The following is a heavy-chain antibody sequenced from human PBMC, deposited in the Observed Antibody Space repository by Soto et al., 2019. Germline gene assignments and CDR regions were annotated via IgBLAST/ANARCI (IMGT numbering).Heavy chain of an antibody. D-gene: IGHD6-19*01. CDR3: AGMPYTSGLRFDP. Sequence: TLSLTCHLSGDSYSISTYSWSWLRQPPGKALQWIGFIYQSGVTSYNPSLASRVSISLDRSNNQCSLKLKSVTAADTAVYFCAGMPYTSGLRFDPWGPGTLVTVSS. V-gene: IGHV4-30-2*01. CDR1: GDSYSISTYS. CDR2: IYQSGVT. J-gene: IGHJ5*02.